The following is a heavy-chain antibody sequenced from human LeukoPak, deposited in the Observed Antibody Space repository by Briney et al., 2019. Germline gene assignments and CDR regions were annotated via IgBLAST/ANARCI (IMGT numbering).Heavy chain of an antibody. CDR1: GGSISSYY. J-gene: IGHJ4*02. CDR3: ARLGILSGPWDYFDY. Sequence: SETLSLTCTVSGGSISSYYWSWIRQPPGKGLEWIGYIYYSGSTNHNPSLKSRVTISVDTSKNQFSLKLSSVTAADTAVYYCARLGILSGPWDYFDYWGQGTLVTVSS. CDR2: IYYSGST. V-gene: IGHV4-59*08. D-gene: IGHD1-1*01.